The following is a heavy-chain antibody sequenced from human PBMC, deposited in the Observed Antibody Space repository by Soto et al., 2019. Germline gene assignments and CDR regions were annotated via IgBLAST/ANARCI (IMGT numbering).Heavy chain of an antibody. CDR1: GGDFKNFI. CDR3: ARVGSSLSSSCIYYGMDV. V-gene: IGHV1-69*01. CDR2: VIPIFGTP. Sequence: VQLVQSGAEVRKPGSSVKVSCKASGGDFKNFIIAWVRQAPGHGLEWMGGVIPIFGTPNFVQKFQDRVTITADEATSTTYMELRSLRSGDPAVYYCARVGSSLSSSCIYYGMDVWGQGNTVIVSS. J-gene: IGHJ6*02. D-gene: IGHD2-2*01.